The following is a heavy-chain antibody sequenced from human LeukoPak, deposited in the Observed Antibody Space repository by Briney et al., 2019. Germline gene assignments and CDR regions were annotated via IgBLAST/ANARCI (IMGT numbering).Heavy chain of an antibody. CDR2: LYSYGNT. V-gene: IGHV3-53*01. J-gene: IGHJ4*02. CDR3: ARGVEPLAANTLAY. Sequence: GGSLRLSCAASGFTVITNDMTWVRQAPGKGLEWVSVLYSYGNTKYADSVQGRFTISRDNSKTTLYLEMNSLSPDDTAVYYCARGVEPLAANTLAYWGQGTLVTVSS. CDR1: GFTVITND. D-gene: IGHD1-14*01.